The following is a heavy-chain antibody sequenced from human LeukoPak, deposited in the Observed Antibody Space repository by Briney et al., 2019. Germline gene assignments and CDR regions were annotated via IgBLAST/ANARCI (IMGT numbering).Heavy chain of an antibody. CDR2: MSSDSSFI. V-gene: IGHV3-21*05. CDR3: ARGEVATNYYYGMDV. CDR1: GFTFRSYA. Sequence: GGSLRLSCVASGFTFRSYAKNWVRQAPGKGLEWVSYMSSDSSFINYADSVKGRFTISRDNAKNSLFLQMDSPRADDTAVYYCARGEVATNYYYGMDVWGQGTTVTVSS. J-gene: IGHJ6*02. D-gene: IGHD5-12*01.